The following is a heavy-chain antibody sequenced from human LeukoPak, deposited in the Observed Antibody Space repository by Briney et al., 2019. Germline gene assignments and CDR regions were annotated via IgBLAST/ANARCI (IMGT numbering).Heavy chain of an antibody. CDR2: IYTSGST. Sequence: SETLSLTCTVSGGSISSGSYYWSWIRQPAGKGLEWIGRIYTSGSTNYNPSLKSRFTISVGTSKNQFSLKLSSVTAADTAVYYCASRHLGYCSSTSCPPGYFDYWGQGTLVTVSS. CDR3: ASRHLGYCSSTSCPPGYFDY. CDR1: GGSISSGSYY. V-gene: IGHV4-61*02. J-gene: IGHJ4*02. D-gene: IGHD2-2*01.